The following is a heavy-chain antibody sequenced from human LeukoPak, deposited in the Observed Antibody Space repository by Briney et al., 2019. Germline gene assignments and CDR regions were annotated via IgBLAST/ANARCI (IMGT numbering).Heavy chain of an antibody. J-gene: IGHJ5*02. Sequence: ASEKVSCKASGHTFTSYDINWVRQATGQGLEWMGWMNPNSGNTGYAQKFQGRVTMTRNTSISTAYMELSSLRSEDTAVYYCARPYSGSKNWFDPWGQGTLATVSS. CDR1: GHTFTSYD. CDR3: ARPYSGSKNWFDP. D-gene: IGHD1-26*01. CDR2: MNPNSGNT. V-gene: IGHV1-8*01.